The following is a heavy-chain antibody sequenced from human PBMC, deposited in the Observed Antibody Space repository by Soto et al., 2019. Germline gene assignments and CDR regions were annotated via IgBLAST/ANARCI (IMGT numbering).Heavy chain of an antibody. CDR1: GFTFSSYG. J-gene: IGHJ4*02. D-gene: IGHD3-3*01. CDR2: ISYDGSNK. V-gene: IGHV3-30*18. Sequence: PGGSLRLSCAASGFTFSSYGMHWVRQAPGKGLEWVAVISYDGSNKYYADSVKGRFTISRDNSKNTLYLQMNSLRAEDTAVYYCAKSQRFLEWLLSDYFDYWGQGTLVTVS. CDR3: AKSQRFLEWLLSDYFDY.